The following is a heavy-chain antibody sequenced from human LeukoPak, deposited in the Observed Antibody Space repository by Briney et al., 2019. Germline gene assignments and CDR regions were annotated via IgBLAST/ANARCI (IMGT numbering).Heavy chain of an antibody. V-gene: IGHV4-39*02. CDR1: GGSISSSSYY. J-gene: IGHJ6*03. D-gene: IGHD1-26*01. CDR2: IYYSGST. CDR3: ARDPYSGNYGAYYYYYMDV. Sequence: SETLSLTCTVSGGSISSSSYYWGWIRQPPGKGLEWIGSIYYSGSTYYNPSLKSRVTISVNTSKNQFSLKLSSVTAADTAEYYCARDPYSGNYGAYYYYYMDVWGEGTTVTVSS.